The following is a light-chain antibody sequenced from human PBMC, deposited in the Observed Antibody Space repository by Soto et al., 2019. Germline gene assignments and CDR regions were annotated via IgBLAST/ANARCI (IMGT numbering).Light chain of an antibody. V-gene: IGLV1-44*01. CDR2: SNH. Sequence: QSVLTQPPSASGTPGPTGTGPFSGRRFQIGSYTVNWYQQLPGTAPKLVIYSNHQRPSGVPDRFSGSKSGTSASLAISGLQSEDEADYYCAAWDDSLNGSVFGSGTKLTVL. J-gene: IGLJ1*01. CDR3: AAWDDSLNGSV. CDR1: RFQIGSYT.